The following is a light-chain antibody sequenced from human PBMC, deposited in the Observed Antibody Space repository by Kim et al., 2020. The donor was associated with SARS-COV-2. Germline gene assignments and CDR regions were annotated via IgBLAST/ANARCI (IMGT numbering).Light chain of an antibody. CDR3: SSYAGTNNFYV. V-gene: IGLV2-8*01. J-gene: IGLJ1*01. CDR2: DVN. CDR1: SSDVGGYNF. Sequence: QSVTLSCTGTSSDVGGYNFVSWHQQHPGKAPKLIIYDVNKRPSGVPNRFSGSKSGNTASLTVSGLQAEDEADYYCSSYAGTNNFYVFGTGTQLTVL.